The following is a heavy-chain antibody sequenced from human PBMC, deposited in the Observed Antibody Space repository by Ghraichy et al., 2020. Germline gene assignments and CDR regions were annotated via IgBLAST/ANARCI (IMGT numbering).Heavy chain of an antibody. J-gene: IGHJ4*02. V-gene: IGHV3-23*01. CDR2: ITWNSAST. Sequence: GGSLRLSCAASGFTFSGYAMSWARQAPGKGLEWVSTITWNSASTRYADSVKGRSTISRDNYKNAVYLQVTSLREDATAVYFCAKTGDSGWFYYYWGRGTLVTVSS. CDR3: AKTGDSGWFYYY. D-gene: IGHD6-19*01. CDR1: GFTFSGYA.